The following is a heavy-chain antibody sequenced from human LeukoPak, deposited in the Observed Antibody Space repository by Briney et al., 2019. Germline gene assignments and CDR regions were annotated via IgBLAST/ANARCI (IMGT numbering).Heavy chain of an antibody. V-gene: IGHV3-30-3*01. Sequence: GGSLRLSCAASGFTFSSYAMHWVRQAPGKGLEWVAVISYDGSNKYYADSVKGRFTISRDNSKNTLYLQMNSLRAEDTAVYYCARDPLSLYYFDYWGQGTLVTVSS. CDR2: ISYDGSNK. J-gene: IGHJ4*02. CDR3: ARDPLSLYYFDY. CDR1: GFTFSSYA.